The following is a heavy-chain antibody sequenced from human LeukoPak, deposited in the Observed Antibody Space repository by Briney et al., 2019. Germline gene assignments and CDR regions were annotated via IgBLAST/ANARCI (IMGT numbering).Heavy chain of an antibody. J-gene: IGHJ6*02. CDR3: VRFGVNYDMDV. V-gene: IGHV4-59*01. CDR2: IHYSGRA. D-gene: IGHD3-16*01. Sequence: SETLSLTCTVSGGSISSYYWTWVRQPPGKGLEWIGQIHYSGRADYNPSLKSRITMSVDTSRNQISLKLSSVTAADTAIYYCVRFGVNYDMDVWGQGTTVTVFS. CDR1: GGSISSYY.